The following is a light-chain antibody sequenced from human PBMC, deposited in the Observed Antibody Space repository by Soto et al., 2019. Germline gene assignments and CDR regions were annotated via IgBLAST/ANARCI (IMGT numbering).Light chain of an antibody. V-gene: IGLV1-44*01. J-gene: IGLJ3*02. CDR2: TNN. CDR1: STNIGRNS. CDR3: AAWDDSLSGWV. Sequence: SVLTQPPSASGTPGQRVSISCSGSSTNIGRNSISWYQNLPGTAPKLLIYTNNQRPSGVPARFSGSKSGTSASLAISGLHSEDEADYYCAAWDDSLSGWVFGGGTKVTVL.